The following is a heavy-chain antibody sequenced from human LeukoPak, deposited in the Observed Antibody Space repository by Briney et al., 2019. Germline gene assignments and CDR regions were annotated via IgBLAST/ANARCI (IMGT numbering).Heavy chain of an antibody. V-gene: IGHV1-2*02. CDR1: GYTFTGYY. J-gene: IGHJ4*02. CDR3: ARGYYDILTGYYAVEVPFDY. D-gene: IGHD3-9*01. Sequence: ASVKVSCKASGYTFTGYYMHWVRQAPGQGLEWMGWINPNSGGTNYAQKFQGRVTMTRDTSISTAYMELSRLRSDDTAVYCCARGYYDILTGYYAVEVPFDYWGQGTLVTVSS. CDR2: INPNSGGT.